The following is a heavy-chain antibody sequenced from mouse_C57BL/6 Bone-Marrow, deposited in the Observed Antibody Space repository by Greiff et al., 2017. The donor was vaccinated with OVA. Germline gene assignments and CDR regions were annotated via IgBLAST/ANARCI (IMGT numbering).Heavy chain of an antibody. D-gene: IGHD2-14*01. CDR3: ARWRGTY. CDR1: GYTFTSYW. V-gene: IGHV1-55*01. J-gene: IGHJ2*01. Sequence: QVHVKQPGAELVKPGASVKMSCKASGYTFTSYWITWVKQRPGQGLEWIGDIYPGSGSTNYNEKFKSKATLTVDTSSSTAYMQLSSLTSEDSAVYYCARWRGTYWGQGTTLTVSS. CDR2: IYPGSGST.